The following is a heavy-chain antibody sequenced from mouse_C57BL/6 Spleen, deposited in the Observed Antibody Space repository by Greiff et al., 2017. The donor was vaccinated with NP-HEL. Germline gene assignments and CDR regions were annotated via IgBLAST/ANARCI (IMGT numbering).Heavy chain of an antibody. V-gene: IGHV1-82*01. CDR1: GYAFSSSW. Sequence: QVQLQQSGPELVKPGASVKISCKASGYAFSSSWMNWVKQRPGKGLEWIGRIYPGDGDTNYNGKFKGKATLTADKSSSTAYMQLSSLTSEDSAVYFCARISDYYGSSPFAYWGQGTLVTVSA. D-gene: IGHD1-1*01. CDR2: IYPGDGDT. J-gene: IGHJ3*01. CDR3: ARISDYYGSSPFAY.